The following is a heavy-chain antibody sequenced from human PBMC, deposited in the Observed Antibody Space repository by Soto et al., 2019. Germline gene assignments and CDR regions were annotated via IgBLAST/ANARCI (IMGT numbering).Heavy chain of an antibody. CDR2: INTGNGNT. V-gene: IGHV1-3*04. CDR3: ARVKVRGAKNGAFDY. Sequence: SVKVSCKASGYTFTTYGMHWVRQAPGQRLEWMGWINTGNGNTEYSQKFQGRVTITRDTSASTAYMELSSLRSEDTAVYYCARVKVRGAKNGAFDYWGQGTLVTVSS. CDR1: GYTFTTYG. D-gene: IGHD3-10*01. J-gene: IGHJ4*02.